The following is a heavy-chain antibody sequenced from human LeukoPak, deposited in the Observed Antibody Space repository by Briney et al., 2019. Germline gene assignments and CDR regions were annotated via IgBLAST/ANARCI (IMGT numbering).Heavy chain of an antibody. CDR1: GGSITSYY. CDR3: ARIGTYAAA. J-gene: IGHJ5*02. Sequence: PSEALSLTCTVSGGSITSYYWSWIRQPPGKGLEWIGYIYYSGSTNYSPSLKSRVTISVDTSKNQFSLKLSSVTAADTAVYYCARIGTYAAAWGQGTLATVSP. D-gene: IGHD3-10*01. V-gene: IGHV4-59*08. CDR2: IYYSGST.